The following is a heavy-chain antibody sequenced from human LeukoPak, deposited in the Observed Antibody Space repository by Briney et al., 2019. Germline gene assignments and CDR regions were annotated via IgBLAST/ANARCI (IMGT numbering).Heavy chain of an antibody. D-gene: IGHD3-22*01. J-gene: IGHJ1*01. CDR2: IKSDGST. V-gene: IGHV3-74*01. CDR1: GFTFSTYW. CDR3: ARAPSEIGGYYPKYFRH. Sequence: PGGSLILSCAASGFTFSTYWMHWVRQAPGKGLVWVSRIKSDGSTNYADSVKGRFTISRDNAKNTVSLQMNSLRPEDTGVYYCARAPSEIGGYYPKYFRHWGQGTLVTVSS.